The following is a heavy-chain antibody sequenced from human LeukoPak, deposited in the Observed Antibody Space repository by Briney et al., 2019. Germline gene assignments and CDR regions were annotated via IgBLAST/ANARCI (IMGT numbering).Heavy chain of an antibody. CDR1: GGSFSGYY. CDR3: ATVRGVIPSWFDP. D-gene: IGHD3-10*01. V-gene: IGHV4-34*01. Sequence: SETLSLTCAVYGGSFSGYYWSWIRQPPGKGLEWIGEINHSGSTNYNPSLKSRVTISVDTSKNQFSLKLSSVTAADTAVYYCATVRGVIPSWFDPWGQGTLVTVSS. J-gene: IGHJ5*02. CDR2: INHSGST.